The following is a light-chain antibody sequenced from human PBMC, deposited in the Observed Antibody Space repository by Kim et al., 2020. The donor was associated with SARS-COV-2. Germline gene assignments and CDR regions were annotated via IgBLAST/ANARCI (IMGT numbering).Light chain of an antibody. J-gene: IGLJ1*01. CDR2: DVS. CDR3: CSYAGSYSSYV. Sequence: GQSVTFSCTGTSSDVGGYNYVSWYQQHPGKAPKLMIYDVSKRPSGVPDRFSGSKSGNTASLTVSGLQAEDEADYYCCSYAGSYSSYVFGTGTKVTVL. CDR1: SSDVGGYNY. V-gene: IGLV2-11*01.